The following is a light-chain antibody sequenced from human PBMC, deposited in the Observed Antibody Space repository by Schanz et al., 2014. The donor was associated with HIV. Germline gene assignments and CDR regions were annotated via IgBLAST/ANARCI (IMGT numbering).Light chain of an antibody. CDR1: SSDVGGYNY. CDR2: DVS. J-gene: IGLJ1*01. Sequence: QSALTQPASVSGSPGQSITISCTGTSSDVGGYNYVSWYQQHPGKAPKLMIYDVSNRPSGVSNRFSGSKSGNMAYLTISALQAEDEADYYCASYTTSHTFVFGTGTKVTVL. V-gene: IGLV2-14*01. CDR3: ASYTTSHTFV.